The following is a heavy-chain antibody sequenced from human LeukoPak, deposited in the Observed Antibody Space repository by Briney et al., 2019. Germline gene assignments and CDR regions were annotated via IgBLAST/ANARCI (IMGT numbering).Heavy chain of an antibody. V-gene: IGHV4-30-2*01. CDR2: IYHSGNT. CDR3: ASIVVVPAAPFDY. Sequence: SQTLSLTCTVSGGSISSGGYYWSWIRQPPGKGREWIGYIYHSGNTYYNPSLKSRVTISVDRSKNQFSLKLSSVTAADTAVYYCASIVVVPAAPFDYWGQGTLVTVSS. J-gene: IGHJ4*02. D-gene: IGHD2-2*01. CDR1: GGSISSGGYY.